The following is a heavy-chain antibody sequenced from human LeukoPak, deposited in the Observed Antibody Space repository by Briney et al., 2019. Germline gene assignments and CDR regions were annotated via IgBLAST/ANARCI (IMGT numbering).Heavy chain of an antibody. CDR3: AREGLLRNWFDP. V-gene: IGHV4-30-2*01. D-gene: IGHD2-15*01. CDR2: IYHSGST. CDR1: GGSISSGGYS. J-gene: IGHJ5*02. Sequence: PSQTLSLTCAVSGGSISSGGYSWSWIRQPPGKGLEWIGYIYHSGSTYYNPSLKSRVTISVDRSKNQFSLKPSSVTAADTAVYYCAREGLLRNWFDPWGQGTLVTVSS.